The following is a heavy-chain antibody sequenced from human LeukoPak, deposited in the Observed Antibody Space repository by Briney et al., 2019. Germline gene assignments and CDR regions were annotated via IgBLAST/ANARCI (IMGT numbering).Heavy chain of an antibody. J-gene: IGHJ6*02. CDR3: VTVRSSGWFPSPNYYYYGMDV. CDR2: FDPEDGET. Sequence: ASVKVSCKVSGYTLTELSMHWVRQAPGKGLEWMGGFDPEDGETIYAQKFQGRVTMTEDTSTDTAYMELSSLRSEDTAVYYCVTVRSSGWFPSPNYYYYGMDVWGQGTTVTVSS. CDR1: GYTLTELS. V-gene: IGHV1-24*01. D-gene: IGHD6-19*01.